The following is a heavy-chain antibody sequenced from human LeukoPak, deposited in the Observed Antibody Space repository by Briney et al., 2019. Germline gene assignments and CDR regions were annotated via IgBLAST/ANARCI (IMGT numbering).Heavy chain of an antibody. V-gene: IGHV3-64*01. CDR3: AREQPAGSTDY. D-gene: IGHD2-2*01. CDR2: ISGDGGST. J-gene: IGHJ4*02. Sequence: GSLKLSLGTSGFGFNTYSMHWVRQAPGKGLECVSAISGDGGSTYYANSVKGRFTISRDNSKNTLYLQMGSLRPDDTALYYCAREQPAGSTDYWGQGTLVTVSS. CDR1: GFGFNTYS.